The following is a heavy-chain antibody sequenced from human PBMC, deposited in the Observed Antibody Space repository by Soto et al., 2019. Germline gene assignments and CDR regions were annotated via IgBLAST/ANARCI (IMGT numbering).Heavy chain of an antibody. CDR2: ISSSSSYI. CDR3: ASIAAAGIQFDP. V-gene: IGHV3-21*01. Sequence: GGSLRLSCAASGFTFSSYSMNWVRQAPGKGLEWVPSISSSSSYIYYADSVKGRFTTSRDNAKNSLYLQMNSLRAEDTAVYYCASIAAAGIQFDPWGQGTLVTVSS. J-gene: IGHJ5*02. D-gene: IGHD6-13*01. CDR1: GFTFSSYS.